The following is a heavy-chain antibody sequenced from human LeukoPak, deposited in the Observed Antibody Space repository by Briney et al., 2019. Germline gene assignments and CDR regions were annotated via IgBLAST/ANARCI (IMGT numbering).Heavy chain of an antibody. CDR1: GFTFSGSA. D-gene: IGHD4-23*01. CDR3: ARDYGGSSPFDY. J-gene: IGHJ4*02. CDR2: ITGNGGTT. V-gene: IGHV3-48*03. Sequence: GGSLRLSCAASGFTFSGSALNWVRQAPGKGVEWVSGITGNGGTTYYADSVKGRFTISRDNAKNSLYLQMNSLKAEDTAVYYCARDYGGSSPFDYWGQGTLVTVSS.